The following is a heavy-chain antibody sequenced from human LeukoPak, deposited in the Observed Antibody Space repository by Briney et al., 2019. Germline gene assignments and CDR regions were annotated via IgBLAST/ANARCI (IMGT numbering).Heavy chain of an antibody. J-gene: IGHJ4*02. V-gene: IGHV3-23*01. CDR2: ISPSGGGT. CDR1: GFTFSSYG. D-gene: IGHD5-18*01. CDR3: AKRLSGYSYALDY. Sequence: GGSLRLSCAASGFTFSSYGMNWVRQAPGKGLEWVSGISPSGGGTYYADSVKGRFTISRDNSKNTLYLQMNSLRAEDTAVYYCAKRLSGYSYALDYWGQGTLVTVSS.